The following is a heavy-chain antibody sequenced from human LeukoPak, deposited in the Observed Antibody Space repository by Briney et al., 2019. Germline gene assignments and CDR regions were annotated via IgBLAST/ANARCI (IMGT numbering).Heavy chain of an antibody. J-gene: IGHJ4*02. CDR1: GYTFTSYY. Sequence: ASVQVSCKASGYTFTSYYMHWVRQAPGQGLEWLGIINPSGCSTSYAQKFQGRDTMTRDMSTSTVYMELSSLSSEDTAVYYCARNGPERVVDYWGQGTLVTASS. CDR2: INPSGCST. D-gene: IGHD3-3*01. CDR3: ARNGPERVVDY. V-gene: IGHV1-46*01.